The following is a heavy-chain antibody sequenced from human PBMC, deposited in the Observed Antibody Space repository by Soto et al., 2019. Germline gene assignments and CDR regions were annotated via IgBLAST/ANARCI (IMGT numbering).Heavy chain of an antibody. V-gene: IGHV4-31*03. CDR2: IYYSGST. CDR1: GDSVSSGGYY. D-gene: IGHD3-16*02. J-gene: IGHJ4*02. Sequence: SETLSRTCTVSGDSVSSGGYYWSWVRQHPITGLEWIGYIYYSGSTYYNPSLRGRVTISLDTSENHFSLSLSPVTAADTAVYYRETGNAWGFILASWGRGTLVTVSS. CDR3: ETGNAWGFILAS.